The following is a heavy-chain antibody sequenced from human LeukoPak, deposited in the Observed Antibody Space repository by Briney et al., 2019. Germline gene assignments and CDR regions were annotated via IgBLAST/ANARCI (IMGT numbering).Heavy chain of an antibody. CDR2: KNPNSGNT. V-gene: IGHV1-8*01. J-gene: IGHJ4*02. Sequence: ASVKVSCKASEYTFTSYDINWVRQATGQGLEWMGWKNPNSGNTGYAQKFQGRVTMTRNTSISTAYMELSSLRSEDTAVYYCARADYGGNPGGVYYFDYWGQGTLVTVSS. CDR3: ARADYGGNPGGVYYFDY. CDR1: EYTFTSYD. D-gene: IGHD4-23*01.